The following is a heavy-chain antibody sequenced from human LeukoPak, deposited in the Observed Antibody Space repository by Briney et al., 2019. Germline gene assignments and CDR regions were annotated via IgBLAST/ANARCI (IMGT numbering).Heavy chain of an antibody. CDR1: GFTSSSYA. V-gene: IGHV3-30-3*01. J-gene: IGHJ3*02. CDR2: ISYDGSSE. D-gene: IGHD6-19*01. CDR3: AIEDYQSSGWTDAFDI. Sequence: EGSLRLSCAASGFTSSSYAMHWVRQAPGKGLEWVAFISYDGSSEYCADSVKGRFTISRDNSKNTLYLQINSLRPEDTAVYYCAIEDYQSSGWTDAFDIWGQGTMVTVSS.